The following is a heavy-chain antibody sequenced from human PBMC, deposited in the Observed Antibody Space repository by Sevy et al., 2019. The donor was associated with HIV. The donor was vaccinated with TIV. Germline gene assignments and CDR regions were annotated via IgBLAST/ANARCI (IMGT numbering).Heavy chain of an antibody. V-gene: IGHV3-30*04. D-gene: IGHD3-9*01. J-gene: IGHJ6*02. Sequence: GGSLRLSCAASEFTFSSYAMHWVRQAPGKGLEWVAVISYDGSNKYYADSVKGRFTISRDNSKNTLYLQMNSLRAEDTAVYYCARDSRRLVVYYYGMDVWGQGTTVTVSS. CDR3: ARDSRRLVVYYYGMDV. CDR2: ISYDGSNK. CDR1: EFTFSSYA.